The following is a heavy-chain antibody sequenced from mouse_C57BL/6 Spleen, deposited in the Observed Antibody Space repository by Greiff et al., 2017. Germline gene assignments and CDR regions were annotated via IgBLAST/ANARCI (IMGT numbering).Heavy chain of an antibody. CDR1: GFTFSNYW. D-gene: IGHD1-1*01. CDR2: IRLKSDNYAT. Sequence: EVKLMESGGGLVQPGGSMKLSCVASGFTFSNYWMNWVRQSPEKGLEWVAQIRLKSDNYATHYAESVKGRFTISRDDSKSSVYLQMNNLRAEDTGIYYCTADYYGPYWGQGTLVTVSA. V-gene: IGHV6-3*01. J-gene: IGHJ3*01. CDR3: TADYYGPY.